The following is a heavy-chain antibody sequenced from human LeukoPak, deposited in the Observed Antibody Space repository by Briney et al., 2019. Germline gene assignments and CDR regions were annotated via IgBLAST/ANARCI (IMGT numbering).Heavy chain of an antibody. Sequence: ASVKVSCKASGYTFTSYGISWVRQAPGQGLEWMGWISAYNGNTNYAQKLQGRVTMTTDTSTSTAYMELRSLRSDDTAVYHCAREGSITMVRGVINYWGQGTLVTVSS. CDR2: ISAYNGNT. CDR3: AREGSITMVRGVINY. CDR1: GYTFTSYG. V-gene: IGHV1-18*01. D-gene: IGHD3-10*01. J-gene: IGHJ4*02.